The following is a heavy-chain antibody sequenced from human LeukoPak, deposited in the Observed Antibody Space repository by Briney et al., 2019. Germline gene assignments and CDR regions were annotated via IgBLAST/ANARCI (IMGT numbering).Heavy chain of an antibody. D-gene: IGHD4-17*01. J-gene: IGHJ4*02. CDR3: ARMYGDYLGY. Sequence: GGSLRLSCAASGFTFSTYWMHWVRHAPGKGLVWVSRINSDGSSTSYADSVKGRFTISRDNAKNTLYLQMNSLRAEDTAVFYCARMYGDYLGYWGQGTLVTVFS. V-gene: IGHV3-74*01. CDR2: INSDGSST. CDR1: GFTFSTYW.